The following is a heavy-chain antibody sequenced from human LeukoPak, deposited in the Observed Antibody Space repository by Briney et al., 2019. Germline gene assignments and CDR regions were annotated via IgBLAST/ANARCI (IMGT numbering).Heavy chain of an antibody. CDR1: GFTFTSYW. CDR3: ARGGYYPNWFDP. CDR2: IYPGDSDT. J-gene: IGHJ5*02. V-gene: IGHV5-51*01. D-gene: IGHD3-22*01. Sequence: GGSLRLSCAPSGFTFTSYWIGWVRQMPGKGLEWMGIIYPGDSDTRYSPSFQGQVTISADKSISTAYLQWSSLKASDTAMYYCARGGYYPNWFDPWGQGTLVTVSS.